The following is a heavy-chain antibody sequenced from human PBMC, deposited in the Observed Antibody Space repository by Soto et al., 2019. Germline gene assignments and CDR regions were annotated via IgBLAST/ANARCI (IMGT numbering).Heavy chain of an antibody. V-gene: IGHV1-18*01. CDR1: GYTFNSYG. CDR2: IRVKNGNT. Sequence: QVQQVQSGGEVKKPGASVKVSCKASGYTFNSYGISWVRQAPGQGLEWMGWIRVKNGNTNYAQNFQGRFTMTTDTSTSTAYMELRSLRSDDTAVYYCARGPTVGDIWGQGTMVTVSS. J-gene: IGHJ3*02. D-gene: IGHD2-21*02. CDR3: ARGPTVGDI.